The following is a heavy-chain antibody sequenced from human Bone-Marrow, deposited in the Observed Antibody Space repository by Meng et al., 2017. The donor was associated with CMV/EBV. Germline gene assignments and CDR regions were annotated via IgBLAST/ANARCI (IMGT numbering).Heavy chain of an antibody. Sequence: VRLVQSGAGVKKPGSSVKVSCKASGGTFSSYAISWVRQAPGQGLEWMGGIIPIFGTANYAQKFQGRVTITADESTSTAYMELSSLRSEDTAVYYCARDVAARPYIYDYWGQGTLVTVSS. CDR1: GGTFSSYA. CDR2: IIPIFGTA. D-gene: IGHD6-6*01. J-gene: IGHJ4*02. V-gene: IGHV1-69*12. CDR3: ARDVAARPYIYDY.